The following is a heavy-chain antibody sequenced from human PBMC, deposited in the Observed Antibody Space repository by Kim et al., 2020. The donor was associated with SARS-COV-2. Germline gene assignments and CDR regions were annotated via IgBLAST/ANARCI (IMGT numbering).Heavy chain of an antibody. V-gene: IGHV1-69*04. J-gene: IGHJ5*02. CDR3: ARDLGTGTTNNWFDP. D-gene: IGHD1-7*01. Sequence: QKFQGRVTITADKSTSTAYMELSSLRSEDTAVYYCARDLGTGTTNNWFDPWGQGTLVTVSS.